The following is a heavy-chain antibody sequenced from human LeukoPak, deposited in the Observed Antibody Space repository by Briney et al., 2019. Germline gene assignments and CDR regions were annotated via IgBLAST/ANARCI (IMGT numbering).Heavy chain of an antibody. Sequence: SETLSLTCTVSGGSISSYYWSWIRQPAGKGLEWIGRIYTSGSTNYNPSLKSRVTMSVDTSKNQFSLKLSSVTAADTAVYYCAGDVIVVVPAAPGYYYMDVWGKGTTVTVSS. J-gene: IGHJ6*03. CDR2: IYTSGST. CDR3: AGDVIVVVPAAPGYYYMDV. D-gene: IGHD2-2*01. V-gene: IGHV4-4*07. CDR1: GGSISSYY.